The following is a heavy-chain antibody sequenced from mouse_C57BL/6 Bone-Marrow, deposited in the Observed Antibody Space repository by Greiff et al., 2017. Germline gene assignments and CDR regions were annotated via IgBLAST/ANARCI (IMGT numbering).Heavy chain of an antibody. CDR2: IYPSDSET. J-gene: IGHJ4*01. CDR1: GYTFTSYW. D-gene: IGHD1-1*01. V-gene: IGHV1-61*01. Sequence: QVQLQQPGAELVRPGSSVKLSCKASGYTFTSYWMDWVKQRPGQGLEWIGNIYPSDSETHYNQKFKDKATLTVDKSSSTAYMQLSSLTSEDSAVYYCARQGYYYGSSFLYYAMDYWGQGTSVTVSS. CDR3: ARQGYYYGSSFLYYAMDY.